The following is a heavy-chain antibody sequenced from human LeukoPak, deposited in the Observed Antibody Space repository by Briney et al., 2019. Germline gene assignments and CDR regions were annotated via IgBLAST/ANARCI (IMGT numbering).Heavy chain of an antibody. J-gene: IGHJ5*02. CDR2: INHSGST. V-gene: IGHV4-34*01. Sequence: SETLSLTCAVYGGSFSGYYWSWIRQPPGKGLEWIGEINHSGSTNYNPSLKSRVTISVDTSQNHFSLKLSSVPAADTAVYYCARGCFESRPQCLVRGNWFDPWGQGTLVTVSS. D-gene: IGHD6-19*01. CDR1: GGSFSGYY. CDR3: ARGCFESRPQCLVRGNWFDP.